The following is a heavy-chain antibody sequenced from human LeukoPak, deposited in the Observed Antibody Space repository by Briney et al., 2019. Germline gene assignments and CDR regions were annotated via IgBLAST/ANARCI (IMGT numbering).Heavy chain of an antibody. CDR1: GFTFSSYA. V-gene: IGHV4-34*01. J-gene: IGHJ4*02. CDR2: INHSGST. D-gene: IGHD4-17*01. CDR3: ARASVARYGDYLDY. Sequence: GSLRLSCAASGFTFSSYAMSRIRQPPGKGLEWIGEINHSGSTNYNPSLKSRVSISVDTSKNQFSLKLTSVTAADTAVYYCARASVARYGDYLDYWGQGTLVTVSS.